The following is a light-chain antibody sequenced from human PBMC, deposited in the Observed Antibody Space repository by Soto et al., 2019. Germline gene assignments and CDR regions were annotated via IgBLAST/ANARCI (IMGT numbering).Light chain of an antibody. Sequence: MVLTQSPATLSVSPGERATLSCLASQSVSSNLAWYQQKPGQAPRLLIYGASTRATGIPARFSGSGSGTEFTLTISSLQSEDFAVYYCQQYNNWPPKTFGQGTKVDI. CDR2: GAS. CDR3: QQYNNWPPKT. CDR1: QSVSSN. V-gene: IGKV3-15*01. J-gene: IGKJ1*01.